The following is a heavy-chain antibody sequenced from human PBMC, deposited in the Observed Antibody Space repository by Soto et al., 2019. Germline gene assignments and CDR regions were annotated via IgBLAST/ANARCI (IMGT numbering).Heavy chain of an antibody. V-gene: IGHV3-48*01. CDR3: ARSPRDYDFWRGYSYNWFDP. J-gene: IGHJ5*02. D-gene: IGHD3-3*01. Sequence: GGSLRRSCAASGFTFSSYSMNGVRQAPGKGLEWVSYISSSSSTIYYADSVKGRFTISRDNAKNSLYLQMNSLRAEDTAVYYCARSPRDYDFWRGYSYNWFDPWGQGTLVTVPS. CDR2: ISSSSSTI. CDR1: GFTFSSYS.